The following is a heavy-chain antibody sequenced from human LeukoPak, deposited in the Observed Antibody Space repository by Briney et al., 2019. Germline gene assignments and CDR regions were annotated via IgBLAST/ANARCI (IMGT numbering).Heavy chain of an antibody. J-gene: IGHJ4*02. CDR1: GFNFSSYG. CDR3: AKDCYYESSCYCGS. D-gene: IGHD3-22*01. Sequence: SGGSLRLSCAASGFNFSSYGMHWVRQAPGKGLEWVAVIWYDGSNTYYADSVKGRFTISRDNSKNTLYLQMNRLRAEDTAVYYCAKDCYYESSCYCGSWGQGTLVTVSS. CDR2: IWYDGSNT. V-gene: IGHV3-33*06.